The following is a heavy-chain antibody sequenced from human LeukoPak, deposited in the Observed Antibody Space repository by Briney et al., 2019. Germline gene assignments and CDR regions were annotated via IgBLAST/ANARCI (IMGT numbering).Heavy chain of an antibody. CDR2: ISSSASYI. V-gene: IGHV3-21*01. J-gene: IGHJ3*02. Sequence: GGSLRLSCEASGFTFSRYGMNWVRQAPGKGLEWVSSISSSASYIYYTDSVKGRFTVSRDNGKNSLYLQMTSLRAEDTAVYYCARDNSRTAALDAFNIWGQGTVVTVSS. D-gene: IGHD6-13*01. CDR1: GFTFSRYG. CDR3: ARDNSRTAALDAFNI.